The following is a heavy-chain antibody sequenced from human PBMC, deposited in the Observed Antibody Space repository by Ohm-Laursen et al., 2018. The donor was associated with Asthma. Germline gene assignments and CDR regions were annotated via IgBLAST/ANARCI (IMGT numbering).Heavy chain of an antibody. Sequence: SLRLSCAASGFTLTSYAMSWVRQAPGKGLEWVSAMSVTGTGTYYADSVKGRFTISRDNSKNTLYLQINSLRVVDTAVYYCAKSPGVKVQNWGQGTLVTVSS. CDR3: AKSPGVKVQN. CDR2: MSVTGTGT. CDR1: GFTLTSYA. J-gene: IGHJ1*01. D-gene: IGHD3-10*01. V-gene: IGHV3-23*01.